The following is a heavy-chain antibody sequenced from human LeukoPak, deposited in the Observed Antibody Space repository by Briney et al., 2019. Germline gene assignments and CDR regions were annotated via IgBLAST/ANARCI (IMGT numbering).Heavy chain of an antibody. CDR1: GGTFSSYT. D-gene: IGHD2-2*01. CDR3: AREKGYCSSTSCFDAFDI. V-gene: IGHV1-69*04. CDR2: IIPILGIA. J-gene: IGHJ3*02. Sequence: SVKVSCKASGGTFSSYTISWVRQAPGQGLEWMGRIIPILGIANYAQKFQGRVTITADKSTSTAYMELSSLRSEDTAVYYCAREKGYCSSTSCFDAFDIWCQGTMVTVSS.